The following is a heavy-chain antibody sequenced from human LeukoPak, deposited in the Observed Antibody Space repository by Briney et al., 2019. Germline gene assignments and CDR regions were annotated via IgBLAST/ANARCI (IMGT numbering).Heavy chain of an antibody. D-gene: IGHD1-26*01. CDR2: INHSGST. Sequence: IPSETLSLTCAVYGGSFSGYYWSWIRQPPGKGLEWIGEINHSGSTNYNPSLKSRVTISVDTSKNQFSLKLSSVTAADTAVYYCARGLSLVGATNDYWGQGTLVTVSS. V-gene: IGHV4-34*01. J-gene: IGHJ4*02. CDR3: ARGLSLVGATNDY. CDR1: GGSFSGYY.